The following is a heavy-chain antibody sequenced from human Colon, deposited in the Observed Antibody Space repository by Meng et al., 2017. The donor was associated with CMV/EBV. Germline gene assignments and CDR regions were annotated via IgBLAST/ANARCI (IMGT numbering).Heavy chain of an antibody. J-gene: IGHJ4*02. Sequence: GSLSLTCAVSGFSISSAYFWGWIRQSPGEGLEWIGSIYGSGKTYYNPSLKSRVSISVDTSNNEFSLTLSSATAADTAVYYCVRDRGYNYGNFDSWGQGTLVTVSS. CDR1: GFSISSAYF. CDR3: VRDRGYNYGNFDS. D-gene: IGHD5-18*01. CDR2: IYGSGKT. V-gene: IGHV4-38-2*02.